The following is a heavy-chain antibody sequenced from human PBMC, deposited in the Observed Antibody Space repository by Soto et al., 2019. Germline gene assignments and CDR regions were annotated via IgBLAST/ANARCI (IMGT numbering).Heavy chain of an antibody. Sequence: GGSLRLSCAASGFTFSSYSMNWVRQAPGKGLEWVSSISSSSSYIYYADSVKGRFTISRDNAKNSLYLQMNSLRAEDTAVYYCDRIQIGYDAFDMWGQGTMVTVS. CDR3: DRIQIGYDAFDM. CDR1: GFTFSSYS. V-gene: IGHV3-21*01. CDR2: ISSSSSYI. J-gene: IGHJ3*02. D-gene: IGHD2-15*01.